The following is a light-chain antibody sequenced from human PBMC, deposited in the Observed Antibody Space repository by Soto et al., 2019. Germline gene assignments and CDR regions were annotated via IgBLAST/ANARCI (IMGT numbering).Light chain of an antibody. CDR3: QHRSSWA. J-gene: IGKJ1*01. Sequence: EIAMTQSPVTLSVSPGEKATLSCRASQSISNNLAWYQQKPGQASRLLIYDASNRATGIPARFSGSGSGTDFTLSIGSLEPEDFAVYYCQHRSSWAFGQGTKVDI. CDR2: DAS. CDR1: QSISNN. V-gene: IGKV3-11*01.